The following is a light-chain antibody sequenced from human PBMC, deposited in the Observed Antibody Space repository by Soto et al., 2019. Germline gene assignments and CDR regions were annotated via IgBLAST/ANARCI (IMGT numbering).Light chain of an antibody. CDR2: WAS. V-gene: IGKV4-1*01. J-gene: IGKJ3*01. CDR3: QQYHTTPFT. CDR1: QNILYKSKNKTY. Sequence: DIVMTQSPDSLGIPLRERASIKYKAMQNILYKSKNKTYLAWYQQKPGQPPKLLIYWASSWQSGVPDRFSGSGSGTDFTLTINGLQAEDVAVYFCQQYHTTPFTFGPGTKVDIK.